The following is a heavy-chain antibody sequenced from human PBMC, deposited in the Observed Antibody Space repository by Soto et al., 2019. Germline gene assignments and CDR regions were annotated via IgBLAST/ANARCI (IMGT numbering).Heavy chain of an antibody. CDR3: ARREIQGPIDY. CDR2: IYYSGTT. V-gene: IGHV4-28*01. J-gene: IGHJ4*02. Sequence: QVQLQESGPGLVKPSDTLSLTCAVSGYSISSSNWWGWIRQPPGKGLEWIGYIYYSGTTYYNPSLRGRVTMSVDTSKNQFSLKLTSVTAVDTAVYYCARREIQGPIDYWGQGTLVTVSS. CDR1: GYSISSSNW. D-gene: IGHD1-26*01.